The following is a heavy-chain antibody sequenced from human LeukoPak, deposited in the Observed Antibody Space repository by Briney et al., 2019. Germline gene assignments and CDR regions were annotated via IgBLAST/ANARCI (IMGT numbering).Heavy chain of an antibody. CDR2: IINSGGTV. CDR3: ARVGRGVYGMDV. J-gene: IGHJ6*02. CDR1: GFTFSIHG. Sequence: PGGSLRLSCAASGFTFSIHGMNWVRHAPGRGLEWVSYIINSGGTVYYTDSVQGRFTISRDNARNSLFLQMNSLRDEDTAVYYCARVGRGVYGMDVWGQGTTVTVSS. D-gene: IGHD3-10*01. V-gene: IGHV3-48*02.